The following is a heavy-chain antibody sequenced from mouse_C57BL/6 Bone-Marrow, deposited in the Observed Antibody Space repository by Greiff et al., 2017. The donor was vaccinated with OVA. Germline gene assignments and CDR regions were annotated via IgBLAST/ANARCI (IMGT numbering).Heavy chain of an antibody. CDR2: INSDGGST. Sequence: EVQLVESGGGLVQPGESLKLSCESNEYEFPSHDMSWVRKTPEKRLELVAAINSDGGSTYYPDTMERRFIISRDNTKKTLYLQMSSLRAEDTALYYCARQHYYGSRDWYFDVWGTGTTVTVSS. J-gene: IGHJ1*03. V-gene: IGHV5-2*01. CDR3: ARQHYYGSRDWYFDV. CDR1: EYEFPSHD. D-gene: IGHD1-1*01.